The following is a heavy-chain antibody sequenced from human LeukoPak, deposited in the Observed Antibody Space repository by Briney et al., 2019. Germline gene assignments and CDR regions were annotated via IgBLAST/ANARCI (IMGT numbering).Heavy chain of an antibody. Sequence: ASVKVSCKASGYTFTGYYMHWVRQAPGQGLEWMGWINPNSGGTNYAQKFQGWVTMTRDTSISTAYMELSRLRSDDTAVYYCARERYCSGGSCSETYYGMDVWGQGTTVTVSS. CDR1: GYTFTGYY. CDR2: INPNSGGT. J-gene: IGHJ6*02. D-gene: IGHD2-15*01. V-gene: IGHV1-2*04. CDR3: ARERYCSGGSCSETYYGMDV.